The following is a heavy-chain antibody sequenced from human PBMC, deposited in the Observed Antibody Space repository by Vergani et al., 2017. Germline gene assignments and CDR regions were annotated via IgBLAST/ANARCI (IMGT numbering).Heavy chain of an antibody. J-gene: IGHJ3*02. CDR2: IYTSGRT. CDR1: GGSISSGSYY. Sequence: QVQLQESGPGLVKPSQTLSLTCTVSGGSISSGSYYWSWLRQPAGKRLEWIGRIYTSGRTNYNPSLKSQVTISVDTSKNQSSLKLSSGTAADTAVYYCARDGGLGIAVNAFDIWGQGTMVTVSS. D-gene: IGHD7-27*01. V-gene: IGHV4-61*02. CDR3: ARDGGLGIAVNAFDI.